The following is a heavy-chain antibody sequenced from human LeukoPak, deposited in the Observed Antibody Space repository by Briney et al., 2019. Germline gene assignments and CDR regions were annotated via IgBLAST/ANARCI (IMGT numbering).Heavy chain of an antibody. CDR1: GFTFSSYW. CDR3: ARRLEYSSSGGQDAFDI. J-gene: IGHJ3*02. V-gene: IGHV3-7*01. D-gene: IGHD6-6*01. Sequence: GGSLRLSCAASGFTFSSYWMSWVRQAPGKGLEWVANIKQDGSEKYYVDSVKGRFTISRDNANNSLYLQMNSLRAEDTAVYYCARRLEYSSSGGQDAFDIWGQGTMVAVSS. CDR2: IKQDGSEK.